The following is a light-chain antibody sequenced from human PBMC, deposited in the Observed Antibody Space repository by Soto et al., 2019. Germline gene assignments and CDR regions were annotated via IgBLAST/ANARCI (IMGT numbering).Light chain of an antibody. V-gene: IGLV2-14*01. J-gene: IGLJ2*01. CDR2: EVN. CDR3: SSYTITSTLVI. Sequence: QSVLTQPASVSGSPGQSISVSCTGSSGDVGSYKYVSWYQQHPDKAPKLIIYEVNKRPSGVSDRFSGSKSGNTASLTISGLQAEDEADYYCSSYTITSTLVIFGGGTKLTVL. CDR1: SGDVGSYKY.